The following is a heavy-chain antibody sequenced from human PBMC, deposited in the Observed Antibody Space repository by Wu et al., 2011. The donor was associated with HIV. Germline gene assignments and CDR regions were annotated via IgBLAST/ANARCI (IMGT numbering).Heavy chain of an antibody. V-gene: IGHV1-18*01. D-gene: IGHD6-19*01. CDR1: GYSFSAHG. CDR3: ATDPTVAVAGTKSF. CDR2: ISPHDGNT. Sequence: QVQLIQSGSELKKPGAAVKVSCRAGGYSFSAHGISWVRQAPGEGLEWVGWISPHDGNTNYAQKFQGRLTITADKSSNTATMELTSLKSEDTAVYYCATDPTVAVAGTKSFWGRGTLVSVSS. J-gene: IGHJ2*01.